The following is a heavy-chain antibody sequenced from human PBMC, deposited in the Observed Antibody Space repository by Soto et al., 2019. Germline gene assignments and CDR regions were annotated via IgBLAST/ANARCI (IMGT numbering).Heavy chain of an antibody. CDR1: GSTFTSSA. V-gene: IGHV1-58*01. J-gene: IGHJ6*02. Sequence: SVTVTCRDSGSTFTSSAVQWVRQAHGQRLEWIGWIVVGSGNTNYAQKFQERVTITRDMSTSTAYMELSSLRSEDTAVYYCAADRMATISPHYYYYGMDVWGQGTTVTVSS. D-gene: IGHD5-12*01. CDR3: AADRMATISPHYYYYGMDV. CDR2: IVVGSGNT.